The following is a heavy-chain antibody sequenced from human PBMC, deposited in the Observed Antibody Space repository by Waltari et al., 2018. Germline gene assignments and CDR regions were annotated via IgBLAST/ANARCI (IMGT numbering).Heavy chain of an antibody. CDR2: IKQDGSEK. CDR1: GFTFRSYW. CDR3: ARGDGSGMAY. Sequence: EVQVVESGGGLVQPGGSLRLSCAASGFTFRSYWMSWVRQAPGKGLKWVANIKQDGSEKYYVDSVKGRFTISRDNAKNSLYLQMSSLRAEDTAVYYCARGDGSGMAYWGQGTLVTVSS. J-gene: IGHJ4*02. V-gene: IGHV3-7*03. D-gene: IGHD3-10*01.